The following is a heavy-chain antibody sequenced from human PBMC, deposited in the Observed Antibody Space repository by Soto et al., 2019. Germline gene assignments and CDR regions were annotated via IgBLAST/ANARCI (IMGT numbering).Heavy chain of an antibody. CDR2: ISSSSSTI. D-gene: IGHD6-6*01. V-gene: IGHV3-48*01. Sequence: VGSLSLSCAASGFTFSTYSMTWVRQAPGKGLEWVSYISSSSSTIYYADSVKGRFTISRDNAKNSLYLQMNSLRAEDTAVYYCASRSIVSHWGQGTLVTLSS. CDR3: ASRSIVSH. CDR1: GFTFSTYS. J-gene: IGHJ4*02.